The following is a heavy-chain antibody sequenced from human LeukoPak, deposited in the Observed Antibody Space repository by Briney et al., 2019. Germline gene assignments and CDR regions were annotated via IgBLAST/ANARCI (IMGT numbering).Heavy chain of an antibody. CDR3: ARGPPYIVVVTAIGFFDY. J-gene: IGHJ4*02. D-gene: IGHD2-21*02. CDR2: IYYSGST. CDR1: GGSISSGGYY. V-gene: IGHV4-31*03. Sequence: TLSLTCTVSGGSISSGGYYWSWIRQHPGKGLEWIGYIYYSGSTYYNPSLKSRVTISVDTSKNQFSLKLSSVTAADTAVYYCARGPPYIVVVTAIGFFDYWGQGTLVTVSS.